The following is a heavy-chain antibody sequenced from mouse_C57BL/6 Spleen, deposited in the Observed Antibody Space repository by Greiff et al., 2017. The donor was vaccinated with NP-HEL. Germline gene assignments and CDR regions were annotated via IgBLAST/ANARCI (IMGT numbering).Heavy chain of an antibody. V-gene: IGHV1-61*01. J-gene: IGHJ2*01. D-gene: IGHD2-3*01. CDR2: IYPSDSET. Sequence: QVQLQQPGAELVRPGSSVKLSCKASGYTFTSYWMDWVKQRPGQGLEWIGNIYPSDSETHYNQKFKDKATLTVDKSSSTAYMQLSSLTSEDSAVYYCARWGDGYLDYWGQGTTLTVSS. CDR3: ARWGDGYLDY. CDR1: GYTFTSYW.